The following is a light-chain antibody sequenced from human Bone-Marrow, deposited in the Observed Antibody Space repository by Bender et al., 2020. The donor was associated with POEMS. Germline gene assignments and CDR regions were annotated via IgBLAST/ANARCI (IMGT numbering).Light chain of an antibody. Sequence: SYELTQPPSVSVSPGQTARIPCSGDALPKQYTYWYQQRPGQAPVVVIYRDSERPSGIPERFSGSSSGTTVTLTISGVHAEDEADYYCQSADSSGTYNYVFGTGTKVTVL. CDR3: QSADSSGTYNYV. J-gene: IGLJ1*01. CDR1: ALPKQY. V-gene: IGLV3-25*03. CDR2: RDS.